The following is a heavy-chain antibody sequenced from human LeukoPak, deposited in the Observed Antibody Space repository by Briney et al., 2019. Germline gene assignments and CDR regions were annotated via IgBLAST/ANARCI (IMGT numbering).Heavy chain of an antibody. J-gene: IGHJ4*02. CDR3: AIAQSRDELFDS. D-gene: IGHD1-26*01. CDR2: ISINTDT. Sequence: PGGSLRLSCAASGIAVIGNYMSWVRQPPGKGLEWVSFISINTDTFYADSVRGRFTISRDSSKNTLFLQMNSLRDEDSAVYYCAIAQSRDELFDSWGQGTLVTVSS. CDR1: GIAVIGNY. V-gene: IGHV3-53*01.